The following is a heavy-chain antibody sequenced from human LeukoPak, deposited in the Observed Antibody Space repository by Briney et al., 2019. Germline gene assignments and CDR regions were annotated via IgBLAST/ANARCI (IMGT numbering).Heavy chain of an antibody. CDR1: GFTFSNHW. D-gene: IGHD3-22*01. V-gene: IGHV3-74*01. Sequence: GGSLRLSCVASGFTFSNHWMHWVRQNPGKGLVWVSRIKGDGSSISHADSVTGRFTISRDNAKNSLYLQMNSLRAEDTAVYYCARAKPYYYDSSGCYAIGTYFDYWGQGTLVTVSS. CDR3: ARAKPYYYDSSGCYAIGTYFDY. CDR2: IKGDGSSI. J-gene: IGHJ4*02.